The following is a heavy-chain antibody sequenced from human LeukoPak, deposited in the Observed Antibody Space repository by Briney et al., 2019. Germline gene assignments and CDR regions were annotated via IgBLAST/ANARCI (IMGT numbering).Heavy chain of an antibody. J-gene: IGHJ5*02. V-gene: IGHV1-46*01. CDR2: INPSGGST. Sequence: ASVKVSCKASGYTFTSYYMHWVRQAPAQGLEWMGIINPSGGSTSYAQKFQGRVTMTRDTSTSTVYMELSSLRSEDTAVYYCARALPSIAAGGNWFDPWGQGTLVTVSS. D-gene: IGHD6-13*01. CDR1: GYTFTSYY. CDR3: ARALPSIAAGGNWFDP.